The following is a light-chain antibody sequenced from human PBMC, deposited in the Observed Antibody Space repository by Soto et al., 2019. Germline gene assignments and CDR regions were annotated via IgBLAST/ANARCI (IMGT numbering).Light chain of an antibody. CDR2: GAS. V-gene: IGKV3-20*01. J-gene: IGKJ4*01. CDR3: QQYGSPPLT. CDR1: QSVSSSY. Sequence: EIVLTQSPGPLSLSPGERATLSCRASQSVSSSYLAWYQQKPGKAPRLLIYGASNRATGIPDRFSGSGSGTDFTLTISRVEPEDFAVYYCQQYGSPPLTFGGGTKVEIK.